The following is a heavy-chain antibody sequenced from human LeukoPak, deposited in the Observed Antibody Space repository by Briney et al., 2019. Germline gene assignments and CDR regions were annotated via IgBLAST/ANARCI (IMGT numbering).Heavy chain of an antibody. CDR2: INWNGGST. J-gene: IGHJ6*03. Sequence: PGGSLRLSCAASGFTFDDYGMSWVRQAPGKGLKWVSGINWNGGSTGYADSVDGRFTISRDNAKNSLYLQINNLRAEDTALYHCARGSYHYDYCMYVWGKGTTVTISS. V-gene: IGHV3-20*01. CDR3: ARGSYHYDYCMYV. D-gene: IGHD1-26*01. CDR1: GFTFDDYG.